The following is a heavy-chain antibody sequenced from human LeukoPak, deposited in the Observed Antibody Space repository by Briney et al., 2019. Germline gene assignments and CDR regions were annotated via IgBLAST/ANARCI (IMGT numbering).Heavy chain of an antibody. CDR3: ARVPTYYDILTGYWGGAFDI. D-gene: IGHD3-9*01. V-gene: IGHV1-18*01. Sequence: ASVKVSCKASGYTFTSYGISWVRQAPGQGLEWMGWISAYNGNANYAQKLQGRVTMTTDTSTSTAYMELRSLRSDDTAVYYCARVPTYYDILTGYWGGAFDIWGQGTMVTVSS. CDR2: ISAYNGNA. CDR1: GYTFTSYG. J-gene: IGHJ3*02.